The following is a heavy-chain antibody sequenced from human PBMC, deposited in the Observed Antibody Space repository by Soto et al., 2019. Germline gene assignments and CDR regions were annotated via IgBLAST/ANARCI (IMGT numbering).Heavy chain of an antibody. V-gene: IGHV4-30-2*03. J-gene: IGHJ6*02. D-gene: IGHD2-2*01. CDR1: GGSISSGGCS. Sequence: SETLSLTCAVSGGSISSGGCSWSWIRQPPGKGLEWIGTFYYSGSTYYSPSLESRVTISVDTSKNQFSLKVSSVTAADTAVYYCARLGGYCTITSCYGYYGMDVWGQGTTVTVSS. CDR2: FYYSGST. CDR3: ARLGGYCTITSCYGYYGMDV.